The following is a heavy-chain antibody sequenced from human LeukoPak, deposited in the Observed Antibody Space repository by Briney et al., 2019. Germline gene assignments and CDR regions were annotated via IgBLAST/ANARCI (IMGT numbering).Heavy chain of an antibody. D-gene: IGHD5-24*01. CDR3: ARPRRDGYIDAFDI. CDR2: IYYRGST. Sequence: SETLSLTCTVSGGSISSSSYYWGWIRQPPGKGLEWIGSIYYRGSTYYHPSLKSRLTVSVDTSKNHFSLTLSSVTAADTAVYYCARPRRDGYIDAFDIWGQGTMVTVSP. CDR1: GGSISSSSYY. J-gene: IGHJ3*02. V-gene: IGHV4-39*02.